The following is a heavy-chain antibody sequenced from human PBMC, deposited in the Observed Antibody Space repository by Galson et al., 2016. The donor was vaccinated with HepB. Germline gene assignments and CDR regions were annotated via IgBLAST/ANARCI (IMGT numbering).Heavy chain of an antibody. CDR3: ARDSLGGFGAHDY. V-gene: IGHV3-21*01. CDR2: ISSSRSYI. Sequence: APGKGLEWISLISSSRSYIYYADSVKGRFTISRDNAKNSLYLLMNNLRAEDTAVYCCARDSLGGFGAHDYWGQGSLVTVSS. D-gene: IGHD5-12*01. J-gene: IGHJ4*02.